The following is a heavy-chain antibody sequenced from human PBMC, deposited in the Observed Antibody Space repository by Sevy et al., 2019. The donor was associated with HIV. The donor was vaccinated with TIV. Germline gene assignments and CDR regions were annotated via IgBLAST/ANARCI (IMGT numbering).Heavy chain of an antibody. CDR1: GFTFSNYV. Sequence: GGSLRLSCTASGFTFSNYVMAWVRQAAGTGLEWISSVTRSNTYYIDSVRGTFTISRENSKNTLYLHMNSLSADDTAIYYCERELNLGHIVTIEYWGRGSLVTVSS. D-gene: IGHD3-16*02. V-gene: IGHV3-23*01. CDR3: ERELNLGHIVTIEY. J-gene: IGHJ4*02. CDR2: VTRSNT.